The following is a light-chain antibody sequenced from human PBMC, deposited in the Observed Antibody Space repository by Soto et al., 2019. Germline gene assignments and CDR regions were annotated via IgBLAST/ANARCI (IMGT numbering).Light chain of an antibody. CDR2: EGS. CDR1: SSDVGSYNL. Sequence: QSVLTQPASVSGSPGQSITISCTGTSSDVGSYNLVSWYQQHPGKAPKLMIYEGSKRPSGVSNRFSGSKSGTSASLTISGLQAEDEADYYCCSYASSSTDAVFGGGTKVTVL. CDR3: CSYASSSTDAV. V-gene: IGLV2-23*01. J-gene: IGLJ2*01.